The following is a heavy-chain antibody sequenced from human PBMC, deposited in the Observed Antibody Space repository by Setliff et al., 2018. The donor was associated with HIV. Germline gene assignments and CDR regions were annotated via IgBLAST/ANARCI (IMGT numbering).Heavy chain of an antibody. J-gene: IGHJ4*02. CDR1: GYTFSSYG. Sequence: ASVMVSCKTSGYTFSSYGICWVRQAPGHGLEWMGWINTKNGATTYAQNYRGRVTMTVDAASATAFLDLRSLRLADSAVYFCATTSTDAFRSVPDFWGQGTRVTVS. V-gene: IGHV1-18*01. CDR3: ATTSTDAFRSVPDF. CDR2: INTKNGAT.